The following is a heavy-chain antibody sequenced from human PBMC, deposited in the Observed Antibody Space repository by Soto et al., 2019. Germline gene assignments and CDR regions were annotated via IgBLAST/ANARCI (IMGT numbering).Heavy chain of an antibody. CDR3: ARGPYYYDSSGYYCLDY. D-gene: IGHD3-22*01. V-gene: IGHV3-30-3*01. J-gene: IGHJ4*02. CDR1: GFTFSSYA. CDR2: ISYDGGNK. Sequence: GGSLRLSCAASGFTFSSYAMHWVRQAPGKGLQWVAVISYDGGNKFYAEYVKGRFTISRDNSKNTLYLQMNSLRAEDTAVYYCARGPYYYDSSGYYCLDYWGQGTLVSVS.